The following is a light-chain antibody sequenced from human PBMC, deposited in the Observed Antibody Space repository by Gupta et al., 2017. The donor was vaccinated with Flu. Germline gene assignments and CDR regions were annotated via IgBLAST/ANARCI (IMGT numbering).Light chain of an antibody. CDR2: DAS. Sequence: DIQLTQSPSSLSASVGDRVTITCQASQDISDFLNWYQQKPGKAPKLLIYDASSWERGVPSRFSGSGYGTDFTLTISSRQQEDFATYYCQQYENFPPSSFGQGTKVEIK. CDR3: QQYENFPPSS. CDR1: QDISDF. V-gene: IGKV1-33*01. J-gene: IGKJ2*01.